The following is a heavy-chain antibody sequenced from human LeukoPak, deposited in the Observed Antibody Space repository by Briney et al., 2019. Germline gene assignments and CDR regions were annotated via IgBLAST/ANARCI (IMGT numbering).Heavy chain of an antibody. Sequence: GASVKVSCKASGYTFTSYGISWVRQAPGQGLEWMGWISAYNGNTNYAQKLQGRVTMTTDTSTSTACMELRSLRSDDTAVYYCARAHFWSGYYYCGMDVWGQGTTVTVSS. CDR2: ISAYNGNT. V-gene: IGHV1-18*01. CDR1: GYTFTSYG. CDR3: ARAHFWSGYYYCGMDV. D-gene: IGHD3-3*02. J-gene: IGHJ6*02.